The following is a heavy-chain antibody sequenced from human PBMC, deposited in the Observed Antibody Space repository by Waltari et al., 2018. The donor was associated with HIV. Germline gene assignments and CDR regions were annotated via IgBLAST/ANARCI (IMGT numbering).Heavy chain of an antibody. Sequence: EVQLMESGGGLVKPGGSLRLSCAASGFTFSSYSMNWVRQAPGKGLEWVSSISSSSSYIYYADSVKGRITISRDNAKNSLYLQMNSLRAEDTAVYYCARDISYYYGMDVWGQGTTVTVSS. CDR1: GFTFSSYS. CDR3: ARDISYYYGMDV. CDR2: ISSSSSYI. J-gene: IGHJ6*02. D-gene: IGHD3-9*01. V-gene: IGHV3-21*01.